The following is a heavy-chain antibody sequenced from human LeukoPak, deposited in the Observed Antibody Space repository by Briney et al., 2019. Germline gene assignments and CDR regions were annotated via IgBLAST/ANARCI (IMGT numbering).Heavy chain of an antibody. Sequence: SQTLSLTCAISVDSVSSNSASWNWIRQCPSRGLEWLGRTYYRSKWYNDYAVSVKSRITINPDTSKNQFSLQLNSVTPEDTAVYYCARGSGSYSPRLFDYWGQGTLVTVSS. CDR2: TYYRSKWYN. V-gene: IGHV6-1*01. CDR1: VDSVSSNSAS. D-gene: IGHD3-10*01. J-gene: IGHJ4*02. CDR3: ARGSGSYSPRLFDY.